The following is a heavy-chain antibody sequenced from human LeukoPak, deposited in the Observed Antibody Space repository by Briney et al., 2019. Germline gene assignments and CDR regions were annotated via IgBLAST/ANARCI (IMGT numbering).Heavy chain of an antibody. V-gene: IGHV3-21*01. CDR3: ASFGSGSNLDAFDI. CDR2: ITSESTFT. J-gene: IGHJ3*02. D-gene: IGHD3-10*01. CDR1: GFTFNTFW. Sequence: GGSLRLSCAASGFTFNTFWMHWVRQAPGKGLEWVSSITSESTFTHYADAVKMKGRFTISRDNTKNSVYLQMNSLRDEDTAVYYCASFGSGSNLDAFDIWGQGTMVTVST.